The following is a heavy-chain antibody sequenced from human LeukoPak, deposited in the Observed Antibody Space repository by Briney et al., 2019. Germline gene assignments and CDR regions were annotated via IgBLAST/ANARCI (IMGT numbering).Heavy chain of an antibody. CDR2: ISSSGSTI. J-gene: IGHJ4*02. Sequence: GGSLRLSCAASGFTFSDYYMSWIRQAPGKGLEWVSYISSSGSTIYYAVSVKGRFTISRDNAKNSLYLQMNSLRAEDTAVYYCARDVIYYGSGKALDYWGQGTLVTVSS. D-gene: IGHD3-10*01. CDR3: ARDVIYYGSGKALDY. V-gene: IGHV3-11*01. CDR1: GFTFSDYY.